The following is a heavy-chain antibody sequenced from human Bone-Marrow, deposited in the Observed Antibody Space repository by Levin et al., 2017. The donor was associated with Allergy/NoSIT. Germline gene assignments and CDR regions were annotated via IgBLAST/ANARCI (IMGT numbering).Heavy chain of an antibody. Sequence: PSETLSLTCTVSVGSISSSDYYWGWNRQPPGKGLEWIGNIYYSGSTHYNPSLQSRVTISVDTSKNQFSLKLNSVTAADTAFYYCARLGWGDAFDIWGQGTMVTVSS. V-gene: IGHV4-39*01. CDR2: IYYSGST. D-gene: IGHD3-16*01. CDR3: ARLGWGDAFDI. J-gene: IGHJ3*02. CDR1: VGSISSSDYY.